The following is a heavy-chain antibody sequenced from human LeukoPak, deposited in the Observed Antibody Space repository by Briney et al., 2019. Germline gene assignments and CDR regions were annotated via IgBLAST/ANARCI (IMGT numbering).Heavy chain of an antibody. V-gene: IGHV4-39*07. Sequence: SETLSLTCTVSGGSISSGSYYWGWIRQPPGKGLEWIGEISHSGSTNYNPSLKSRVTISVDTSKNQFSLKLSSVTAADTAVYYCARGQRLFSIRAFDIWGQGTMVTVSS. J-gene: IGHJ3*02. CDR1: GGSISSGSYY. CDR3: ARGQRLFSIRAFDI. CDR2: ISHSGST. D-gene: IGHD3-10*02.